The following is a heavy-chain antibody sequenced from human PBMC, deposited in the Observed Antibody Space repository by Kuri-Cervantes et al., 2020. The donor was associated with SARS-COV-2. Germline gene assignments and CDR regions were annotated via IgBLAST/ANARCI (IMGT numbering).Heavy chain of an antibody. CDR2: INHSGST. Sequence: ETLSLTCAVYGGSFSGYYWSWIRQPPGKGLEWIGEINHSGSTNYNPSLKSRVTVSVDTSKNQFSLKLSSVTAADTAVYYCARVPGGAAASGHFDLWGRGTLVTVSS. CDR1: GGSFSGYY. J-gene: IGHJ2*01. D-gene: IGHD6-13*01. CDR3: ARVPGGAAASGHFDL. V-gene: IGHV4-34*01.